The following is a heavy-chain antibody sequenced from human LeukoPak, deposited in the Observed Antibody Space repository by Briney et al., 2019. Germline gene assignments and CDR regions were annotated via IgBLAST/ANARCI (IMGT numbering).Heavy chain of an antibody. CDR1: GGTVSSYV. CDR2: LLPIFGTA. D-gene: IGHD3-9*01. CDR3: ARAEDQGRYFDWLPGFAP. Sequence: SVTVSCTASGGTVSSYVISWVRQAPGQGLEWMGGLLPIFGTAIYAQKWQGRVTITADESTSTAYMELRSLRSEDTAIYYCARAEDQGRYFDWLPGFAPWGQGTLVIVSS. V-gene: IGHV1-69*01. J-gene: IGHJ5*02.